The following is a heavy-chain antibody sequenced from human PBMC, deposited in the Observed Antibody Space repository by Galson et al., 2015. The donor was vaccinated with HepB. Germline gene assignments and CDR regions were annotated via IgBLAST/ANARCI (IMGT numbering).Heavy chain of an antibody. Sequence: SLRLSCAASGFTFSSFAMHWVRQAPGMGLEWVAVTSLDEGLKYYADSVKGRFTISRDNSKNRLYLQVNSLRGEDTAVYYCARDLSAHSGSYLDNWGQGTLVTVSS. CDR2: TSLDEGLK. D-gene: IGHD1-26*01. CDR3: ARDLSAHSGSYLDN. CDR1: GFTFSSFA. V-gene: IGHV3-30-3*01. J-gene: IGHJ4*02.